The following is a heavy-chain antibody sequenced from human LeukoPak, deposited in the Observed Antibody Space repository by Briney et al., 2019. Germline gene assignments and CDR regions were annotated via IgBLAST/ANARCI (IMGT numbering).Heavy chain of an antibody. CDR3: TTSIAAAGFDY. V-gene: IGHV3-15*01. CDR1: GFTFSNAW. J-gene: IGHJ4*02. D-gene: IGHD6-13*01. CDR2: IKSKTDGGTT. Sequence: GGSLRLSCAASGFTFSNAWMSWVRQAPGKGLGWVGRIKSKTDGGTTDYAAPVKGRFTISRDDSKNTLYLQMNSLKTEDTAVYYCTTSIAAAGFDYLGQGTLVTVSS.